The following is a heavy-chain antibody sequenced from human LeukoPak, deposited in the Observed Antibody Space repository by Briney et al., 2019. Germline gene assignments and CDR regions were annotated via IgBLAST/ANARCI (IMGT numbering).Heavy chain of an antibody. CDR2: INHSGNT. D-gene: IGHD1-26*01. V-gene: IGHV4-38-2*02. J-gene: IGHJ4*02. Sequence: PSETLSLTCTVSGYSISSGYYWGWTRQPPGKGLEWIGSINHSGNTYYNPSLKSRVTISVDTSKNQFSLKQSSVTAADTAVYYCAREGSWPPPDYFDYWGQGTLVTVSS. CDR1: GYSISSGYY. CDR3: AREGSWPPPDYFDY.